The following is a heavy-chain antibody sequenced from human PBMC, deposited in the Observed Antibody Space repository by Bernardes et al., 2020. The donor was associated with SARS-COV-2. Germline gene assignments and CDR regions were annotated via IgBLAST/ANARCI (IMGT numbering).Heavy chain of an antibody. V-gene: IGHV3-7*01. CDR2: INQDGSDT. J-gene: IGHJ4*02. Sequence: GGSLRLSCAVSGLTSEITFSLSWMTWIRQVPGGGLEWVANINQDGSDTNFVDSVKSRFTISRDNAKNLLFLQMNSLRVEDTAIYYCASDPHYGALDYWGQGTLVTVSS. D-gene: IGHD4-17*01. CDR3: ASDPHYGALDY. CDR1: GLTSEITFSLSW.